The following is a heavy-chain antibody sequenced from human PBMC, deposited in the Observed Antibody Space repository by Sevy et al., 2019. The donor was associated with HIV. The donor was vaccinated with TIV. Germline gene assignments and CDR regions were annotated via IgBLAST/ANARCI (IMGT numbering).Heavy chain of an antibody. J-gene: IGHJ4*02. D-gene: IGHD3-16*01. V-gene: IGHV1-46*03. CDR2: INPSDVST. CDR1: GYTFTNYY. Sequence: ASVKVSCKASGYTFTNYYMHWVRQAPGQGLEWMGIINPSDVSTIYAQKLQGRVTMTRDTSTSTVYMELSSLRSDDTAVYYGGRTSPRGGFDYWGQGALVTVSS. CDR3: GRTSPRGGFDY.